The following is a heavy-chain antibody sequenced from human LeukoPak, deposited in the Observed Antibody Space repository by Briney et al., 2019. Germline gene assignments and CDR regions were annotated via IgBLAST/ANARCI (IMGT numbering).Heavy chain of an antibody. V-gene: IGHV4-59*08. J-gene: IGHJ4*02. D-gene: IGHD3-16*01. CDR3: ARRRSGDSHFDY. CDR2: VYYSGST. Sequence: SETLSLTCTVSGGSISNDYWTWVRQPPGKGLEWIGYVYYSGSTDYNPSLKSRVTISVDTSKNQFSLKLSSVTAADTAVYYCARRRSGDSHFDYWGQGTLVTVSS. CDR1: GGSISNDY.